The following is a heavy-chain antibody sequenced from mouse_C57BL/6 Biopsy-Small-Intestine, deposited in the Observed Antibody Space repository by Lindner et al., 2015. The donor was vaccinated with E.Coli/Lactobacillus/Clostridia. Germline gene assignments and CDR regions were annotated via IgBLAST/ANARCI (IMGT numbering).Heavy chain of an antibody. J-gene: IGHJ3*01. Sequence: VQLQESGPELVKPGASVKISCKASGYIFTDYYINWVKQRPGQGLEWIGWIYPGSGDTKYNDKFKVKATLTVGTSSNTAYMQLSSLTSEDSAVYYCARGDVYDGYGFGYWGQGTLVTVSA. D-gene: IGHD2-3*01. CDR2: IYPGSGDT. CDR1: GYIFTDYY. V-gene: IGHV1-84*01. CDR3: ARGDVYDGYGFGY.